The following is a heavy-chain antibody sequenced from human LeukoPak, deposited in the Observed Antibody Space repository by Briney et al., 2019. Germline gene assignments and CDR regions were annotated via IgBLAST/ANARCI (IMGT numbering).Heavy chain of an antibody. CDR2: THYSGIT. Sequence: KASETLSLTCTVSGGSISSGDYYWSWIRQPPGKGLEWIGHTHYSGITYYSPSLKSRLTISVDTSKNQFSLKLSSVSAADTAVYHCARARAYSSGWYYFDYWGQGTLVTVSS. CDR1: GGSISSGDYY. D-gene: IGHD6-25*01. J-gene: IGHJ4*02. CDR3: ARARAYSSGWYYFDY. V-gene: IGHV4-30-4*08.